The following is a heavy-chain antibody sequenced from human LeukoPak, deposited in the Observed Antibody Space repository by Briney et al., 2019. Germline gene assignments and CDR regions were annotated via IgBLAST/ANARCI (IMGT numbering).Heavy chain of an antibody. J-gene: IGHJ4*02. CDR2: ISYDGINK. CDR1: GLIFSDFG. Sequence: GRSLRLSCAASGLIFSDFGMHWVRQAPVKGLEWVAVISYDGINKYYADSVKGRFTISRDNSMNTLYLQMNSLRPEDTAIYYCVKDTSRTAAGTTWGSLDYWGQGTLVTVS. V-gene: IGHV3-30*18. CDR3: VKDTSRTAAGTTWGSLDY. D-gene: IGHD6-13*01.